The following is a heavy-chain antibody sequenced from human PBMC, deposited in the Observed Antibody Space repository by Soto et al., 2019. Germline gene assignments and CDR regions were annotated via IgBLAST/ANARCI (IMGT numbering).Heavy chain of an antibody. CDR1: GFTFSSYW. CDR3: ARDQGGGATITVPHYYYGMDV. CDR2: IKQDGSEK. D-gene: IGHD5-12*01. J-gene: IGHJ6*02. Sequence: AGGSLRLSCAASGFTFSSYWMSWVRQAPGKGLEWVANIKQDGSEKYYVDSVKGRFTISRDNAKNSLYLQMNSLRAEDTAVYYCARDQGGGATITVPHYYYGMDVWGQGTTVTVSS. V-gene: IGHV3-7*03.